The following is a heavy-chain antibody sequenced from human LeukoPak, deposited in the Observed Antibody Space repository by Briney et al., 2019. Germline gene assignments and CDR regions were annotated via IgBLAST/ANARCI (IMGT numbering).Heavy chain of an antibody. CDR2: INHSGST. Sequence: SETLSLTCAVYGGSFSGYYWSWIRQPPGKGLERIGEINHSGSTNYNPSLKSRVTISVDTSKNQFSLKLSSVTAADTAVYYCARGNGSSGFYYFDYWGQGTLVTVSS. J-gene: IGHJ4*02. D-gene: IGHD3-22*01. V-gene: IGHV4-34*01. CDR1: GGSFSGYY. CDR3: ARGNGSSGFYYFDY.